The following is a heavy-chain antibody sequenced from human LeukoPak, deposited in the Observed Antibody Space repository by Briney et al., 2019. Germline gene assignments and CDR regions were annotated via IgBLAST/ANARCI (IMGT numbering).Heavy chain of an antibody. CDR1: GFTFSNAW. CDR3: TTIENSGRYYGGHY. CDR2: IKSKTAGGTT. Sequence: GGSLRLSCAASGFTFSNAWMSWVRQAPDKGLEWVGRIKSKTAGGTTDYAAPVKGRFTISRDDSANTLYLQMNSLKTEDTAVYYCTTIENSGRYYGGHYWGQGTLVTVSS. J-gene: IGHJ4*02. V-gene: IGHV3-15*01. D-gene: IGHD1-26*01.